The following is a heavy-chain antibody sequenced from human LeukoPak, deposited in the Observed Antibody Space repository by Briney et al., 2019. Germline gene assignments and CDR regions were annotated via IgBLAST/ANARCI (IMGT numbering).Heavy chain of an antibody. CDR1: GGTFSSYA. D-gene: IGHD2-15*01. Sequence: GASVKVSCKASGGTFSSYAISWARQAPGQGLEWMGRIIPILGIANHAQRFQGRVTITADKSTSTAYMELSSLRSEDTAVYYCARSGYCSGGSCPPRDGMDVWGQGTTVTVSS. V-gene: IGHV1-69*04. CDR2: IIPILGIA. CDR3: ARSGYCSGGSCPPRDGMDV. J-gene: IGHJ6*02.